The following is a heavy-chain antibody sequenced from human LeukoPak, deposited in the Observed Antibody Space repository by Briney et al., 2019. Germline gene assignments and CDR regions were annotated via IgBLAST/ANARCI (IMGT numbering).Heavy chain of an antibody. CDR3: ARGPLGGYNSAWFDP. J-gene: IGHJ5*02. V-gene: IGHV3-21*01. Sequence: PGGSLRLSCAASAFTFSDDHMNWVRQAPGKGLEWVSFISSSSGYIYYADSVKGRFTISRDNAKNSLYLQMNSLRVEDTAVYYCARGPLGGYNSAWFDPWGQGTLVTVSS. D-gene: IGHD5-24*01. CDR2: ISSSSGYI. CDR1: AFTFSDDH.